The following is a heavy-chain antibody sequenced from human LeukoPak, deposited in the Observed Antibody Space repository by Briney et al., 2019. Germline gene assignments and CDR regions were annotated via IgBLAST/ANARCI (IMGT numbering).Heavy chain of an antibody. CDR2: VSYSGDS. V-gene: IGHV4-39*01. CDR1: GGSIITSSYY. J-gene: IGHJ4*02. Sequence: SETLSLICSVSGGSIITSSYYWGWIRQPPGKGLEWIGNVSYSGDSYYNPSLKSRVTISVDTSENQFSLKLTSVTAADTAVYYCAKNGADYWGQGTLVTVSS. D-gene: IGHD1-1*01. CDR3: AKNGADY.